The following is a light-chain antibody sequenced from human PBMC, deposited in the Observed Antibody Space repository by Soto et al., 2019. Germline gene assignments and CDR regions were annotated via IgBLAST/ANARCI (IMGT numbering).Light chain of an antibody. CDR3: MLYYGGTWV. J-gene: IGLJ3*02. CDR1: TGAVTSGYY. V-gene: IGLV7-43*01. CDR2: STS. Sequence: QTVVTQEPSLTVSPGGPVTLTCASSTGAVTSGYYPNWLQRKPGQAPRALIYSTSNKYSWTPARFSGFLLGGKAALTLSGVQPEDEAEYYCMLYYGGTWVFGGGTNLTVL.